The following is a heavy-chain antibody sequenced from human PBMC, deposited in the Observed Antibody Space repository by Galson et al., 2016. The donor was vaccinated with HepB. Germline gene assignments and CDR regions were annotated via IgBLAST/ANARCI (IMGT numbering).Heavy chain of an antibody. CDR1: GYTFTSYH. Sequence: SVKVSCKASGYTFTSYHMHWVRQAPGQGLEWMGIIKPSDSSTSYAQKFQGRVTMTRDTSTSTVYMEVSSLRSEDTAVYYCARDPGNYDSRGCIDYWGQGTLVTVSS. J-gene: IGHJ4*02. CDR2: IKPSDSST. CDR3: ARDPGNYDSRGCIDY. V-gene: IGHV1-46*01. D-gene: IGHD3-22*01.